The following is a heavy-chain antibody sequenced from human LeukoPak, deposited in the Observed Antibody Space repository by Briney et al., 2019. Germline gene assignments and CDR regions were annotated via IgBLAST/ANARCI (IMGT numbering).Heavy chain of an antibody. Sequence: SETLSLTCTGSGGSISSYYWSWIRQPPGKGLEWIGYIYYSGSTNYNPSLKSRVTISVDTSKNQFSLKLSSMTAADTAVYYCARTTEAHSWRTRYYDYYMDVWGKGTTVTVSS. V-gene: IGHV4-59*01. J-gene: IGHJ6*03. D-gene: IGHD6-13*01. CDR2: IYYSGST. CDR1: GGSISSYY. CDR3: ARTTEAHSWRTRYYDYYMDV.